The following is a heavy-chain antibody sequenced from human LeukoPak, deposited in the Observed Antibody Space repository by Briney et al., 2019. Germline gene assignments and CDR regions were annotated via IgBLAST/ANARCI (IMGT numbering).Heavy chain of an antibody. CDR2: IYYSGST. CDR3: ARQYYYDSSGYYFGY. Sequence: SETLSLTCAVYGGSFSGYYWSWIRQPPGKGLEWIGSIYYSGSTYYNPSLKSRVTISVDTSKNQLSLKLSSVTAADTAVYYCARQYYYDSSGYYFGYWGQGTLVTVSS. CDR1: GGSFSGYY. V-gene: IGHV4-34*01. D-gene: IGHD3-22*01. J-gene: IGHJ4*02.